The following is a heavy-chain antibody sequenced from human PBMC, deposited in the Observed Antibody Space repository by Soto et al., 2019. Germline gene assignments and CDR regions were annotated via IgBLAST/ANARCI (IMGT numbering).Heavy chain of an antibody. CDR1: GYRFTDYV. CDR3: VRDYASDSGVHLDF. CDR2: IGAGDGKT. V-gene: IGHV1-3*01. J-gene: IGHJ4*02. D-gene: IGHD3-22*01. Sequence: QVQLVQSGTEVKKPGASVKVSCKASGYRFTDYVIHWVRQAPGQRLEWMGWIGAGDGKTYYSQNFQGRVSITRDTSESTAYMELSSLISEDTAVYYCVRDYASDSGVHLDFWGQGALVTVSS.